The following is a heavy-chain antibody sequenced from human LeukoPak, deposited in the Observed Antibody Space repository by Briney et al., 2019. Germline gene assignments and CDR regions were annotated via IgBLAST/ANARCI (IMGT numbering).Heavy chain of an antibody. CDR1: GASISSTSSY. Sequence: SETLSLTCSVSGASISSTSSYWGWIRQPPGKGLEWIGYIYYSGSTYYNPSLKSRVTISVDTSKNQFSLKLSSVTAADTAVYYCARGVTTVTTSQRVSYWFDPWGQGTLVTVSS. J-gene: IGHJ5*02. V-gene: IGHV4-31*03. CDR3: ARGVTTVTTSQRVSYWFDP. D-gene: IGHD4-11*01. CDR2: IYYSGST.